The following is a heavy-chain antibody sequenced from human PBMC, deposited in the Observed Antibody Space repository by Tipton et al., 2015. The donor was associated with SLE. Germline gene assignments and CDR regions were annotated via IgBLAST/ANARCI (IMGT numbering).Heavy chain of an antibody. J-gene: IGHJ1*01. Sequence: TLSLTCTVSGGSISSYYWSWIRQPPGKGLEWIGYIYYSGSTNYNPSLKSRVTISVDTSKNQFSLKLSSVTAADTAVYYCARDAGGGMDVWGQGTLVTVSS. CDR2: IYYSGST. V-gene: IGHV4-59*01. D-gene: IGHD3-16*01. CDR1: GGSISSYY. CDR3: ARDAGGGMDV.